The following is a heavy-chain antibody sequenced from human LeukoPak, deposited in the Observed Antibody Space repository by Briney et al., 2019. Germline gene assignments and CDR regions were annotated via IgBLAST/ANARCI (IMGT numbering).Heavy chain of an antibody. J-gene: IGHJ4*02. D-gene: IGHD3-10*01. Sequence: ASVKVSCKASGYTFTGYYMHRVRQAPGQGLEWVGLVNPNNGDTKYAQKFQGRVTMTRDTSVSTACMELSRLRSGDTAVYYCARDSRVTNGDYWGQGTLVTVSS. V-gene: IGHV1-2*02. CDR3: ARDSRVTNGDY. CDR1: GYTFTGYY. CDR2: VNPNNGDT.